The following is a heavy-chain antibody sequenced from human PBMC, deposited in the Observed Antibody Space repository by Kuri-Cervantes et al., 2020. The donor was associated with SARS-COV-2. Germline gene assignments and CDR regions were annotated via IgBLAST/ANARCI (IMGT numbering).Heavy chain of an antibody. J-gene: IGHJ3*02. V-gene: IGHV1-2*04. CDR2: INPNSGGT. CDR3: ARSTPFRRLLVISQGGAFDI. CDR1: GDTFTGYY. Sequence: ASVKVSCKASGDTFTGYYMHWVRQAPGQGLEWMGWINPNSGGTNYAQKFQGWVTMTRDTSSSTVYMELSRLRSDDTAVYYCARSTPFRRLLVISQGGAFDIWGQGTMVTDSS. D-gene: IGHD3-22*01.